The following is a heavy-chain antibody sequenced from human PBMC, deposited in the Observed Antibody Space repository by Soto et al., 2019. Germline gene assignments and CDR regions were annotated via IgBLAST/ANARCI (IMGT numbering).Heavy chain of an antibody. CDR1: GFTFSSYA. D-gene: IGHD1-26*01. V-gene: IGHV3-23*01. CDR2: ISGSGGST. CDR3: ATRVGATGY. J-gene: IGHJ4*02. Sequence: PGESLKISCAASGFTFSSYAMSWVRQAPGKGLEWVSAISGSGGSTYYADSVKGRFTISRDNSKNTLYLQMNSLRAEDTAVYYCATRVGATGYWGQGTLVTVSS.